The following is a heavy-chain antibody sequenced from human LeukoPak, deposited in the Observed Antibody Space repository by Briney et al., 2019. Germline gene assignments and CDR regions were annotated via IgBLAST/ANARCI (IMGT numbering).Heavy chain of an antibody. J-gene: IGHJ3*02. CDR1: GFTFSSYA. CDR3: AKVKGKDGIRDSYDT. V-gene: IGHV3-23*01. CDR2: ISGSGGST. D-gene: IGHD2-21*02. Sequence: GGSLRLSCAASGFTFSSYAMSWVRQAPGKGLEWVSAISGSGGSTYYADFAKGRFTIARDNFQNTLYLQMNSLRLEDTALYYCAKVKGKDGIRDSYDTWGQGTMVTVSS.